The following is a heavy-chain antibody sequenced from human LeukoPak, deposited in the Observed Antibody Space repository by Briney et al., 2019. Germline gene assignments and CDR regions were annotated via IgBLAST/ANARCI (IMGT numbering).Heavy chain of an antibody. Sequence: QTGGSLRLSCAASGFTFSSYGMHWVRQAPGKGLEWVAFIRYDGSNKYYADSVKGRFTISRDSSKNTLYLQMNSLRAEDTAVYYCGRDPNGDYIGAFDMWGQGTVVTVSS. CDR3: GRDPNGDYIGAFDM. V-gene: IGHV3-30*02. CDR2: IRYDGSNK. CDR1: GFTFSSYG. D-gene: IGHD4-17*01. J-gene: IGHJ3*02.